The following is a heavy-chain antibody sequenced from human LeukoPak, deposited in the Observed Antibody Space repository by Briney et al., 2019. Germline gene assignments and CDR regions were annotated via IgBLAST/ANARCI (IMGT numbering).Heavy chain of an antibody. D-gene: IGHD3-16*02. CDR2: ITDSGGST. V-gene: IGHV3-23*01. CDR1: GFTFSSYA. Sequence: PGGSLRLSCTASGFTFSSYAMSWVRQAPGKGLEWVSAITDSGGSTSYADSVRGRFTISRDNSKNTLYLQMNSLRAGDTAVYYCAKDTSARRGSLNGWGQGTLVTVSS. CDR3: AKDTSARRGSLNG. J-gene: IGHJ4*02.